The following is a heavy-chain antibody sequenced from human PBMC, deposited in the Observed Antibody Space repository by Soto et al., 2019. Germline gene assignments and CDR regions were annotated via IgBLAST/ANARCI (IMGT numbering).Heavy chain of an antibody. CDR1: GFTFSSYG. CDR3: ARVSIAENLDY. D-gene: IGHD6-6*01. Sequence: QVQLVESGGGVVQPGGSLRLSCAASGFTFSSYGMHWVRQAPGKGLEWVAVIWYDGSNKYYADFVKGRFTISRDNSKNTLYLQMNSLRAEDTAVYYCARVSIAENLDYWGQGTLVTVSS. J-gene: IGHJ4*02. V-gene: IGHV3-33*01. CDR2: IWYDGSNK.